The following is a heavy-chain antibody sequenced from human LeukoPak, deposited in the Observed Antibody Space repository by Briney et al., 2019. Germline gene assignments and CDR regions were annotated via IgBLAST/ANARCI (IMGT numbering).Heavy chain of an antibody. CDR1: GYTFTSYG. CDR3: ARDRDYYDSSVLVYAFDI. Sequence: GASVKVSCKASGYTFTSYGSSWVRQAPGQALEWMGWISAYNGNTNYAQKLQGRVTMTTDTSTSTAYMELRSLRSDDTAVYYCARDRDYYDSSVLVYAFDIWGQGTMVTVSS. V-gene: IGHV1-18*01. D-gene: IGHD3-22*01. CDR2: ISAYNGNT. J-gene: IGHJ3*02.